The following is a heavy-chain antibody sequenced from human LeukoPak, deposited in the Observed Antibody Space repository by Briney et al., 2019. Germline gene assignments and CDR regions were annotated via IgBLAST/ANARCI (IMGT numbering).Heavy chain of an antibody. J-gene: IGHJ4*02. CDR2: ISYDASHK. CDR1: GFTFSSFA. Sequence: GGSLRLSCAASGFTFSSFAMHWVRQAPGKGLEWVAVISYDASHKFYADSVQGRFTISRDDSKNTLSLQMDTLRREDTAVYYCARARSVGPPTGFDQWGQGTPVTVSS. CDR3: ARARSVGPPTGFDQ. D-gene: IGHD4-23*01. V-gene: IGHV3-30*04.